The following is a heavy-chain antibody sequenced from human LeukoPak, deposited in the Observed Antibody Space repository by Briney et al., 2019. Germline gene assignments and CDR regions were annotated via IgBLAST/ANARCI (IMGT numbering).Heavy chain of an antibody. J-gene: IGHJ6*03. Sequence: GGSLRLSCAASEFTFIRYSMNWVRQAPGKGLEWVSFISSSSTYTYYADSVRGRFTVSRDNAKNSLYLQMSSLRDEDTALYYCATGRNTTTSGLGMDVWGKGTTVTVSS. CDR3: ATGRNTTTSGLGMDV. V-gene: IGHV3-21*01. D-gene: IGHD6-25*01. CDR1: EFTFIRYS. CDR2: ISSSSTYT.